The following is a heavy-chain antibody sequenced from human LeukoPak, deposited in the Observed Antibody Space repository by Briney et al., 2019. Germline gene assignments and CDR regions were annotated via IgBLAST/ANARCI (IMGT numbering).Heavy chain of an antibody. J-gene: IGHJ3*02. V-gene: IGHV4-39*01. CDR1: GGSISSRNYY. Sequence: PSQTLSLTCTVSGGSISSRNYYWSWVRQPAGKGLEWIGSIYYSGSTYYNPSLKSRVTISVDTSKNQFSLKLSSVTAADTAVYYCATFLLKTISIAPLAFDIWGQGTMVTVSS. D-gene: IGHD3-3*01. CDR3: ATFLLKTISIAPLAFDI. CDR2: IYYSGST.